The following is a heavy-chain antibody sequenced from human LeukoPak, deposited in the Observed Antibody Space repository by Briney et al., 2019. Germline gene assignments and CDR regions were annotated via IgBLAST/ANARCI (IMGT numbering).Heavy chain of an antibody. D-gene: IGHD3-22*01. Sequence: SETLSLTCTVSGGSISSNTYYWAWVRQPPGKGLEWIGYAADSGSTNYNPSLKSRVTISVDSSTNHFSLRLTSVTAADTAVYYCASLTTAEAFDIWGQGTMVTVSS. CDR3: ASLTTAEAFDI. CDR2: AADSGST. J-gene: IGHJ3*02. V-gene: IGHV4-61*03. CDR1: GGSISSNTYY.